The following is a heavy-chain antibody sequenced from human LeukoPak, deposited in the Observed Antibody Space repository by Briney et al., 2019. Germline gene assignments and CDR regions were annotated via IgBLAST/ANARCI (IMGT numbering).Heavy chain of an antibody. CDR2: IYTSGST. Sequence: PSQTLSLTCTVSGGSIGSGSYYWSWIRQPAGKGLEWIGRIYTSGSTNYNPSLKSRVTISVDTSKNQFSLKLSSVTAADTAVYYCAREGTWGQGTLVTVSS. CDR1: GGSIGSGSYY. J-gene: IGHJ5*02. V-gene: IGHV4-61*02. CDR3: AREGT.